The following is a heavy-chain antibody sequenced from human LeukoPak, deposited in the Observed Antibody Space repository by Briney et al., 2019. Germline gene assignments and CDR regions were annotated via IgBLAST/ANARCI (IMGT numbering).Heavy chain of an antibody. CDR2: IYYSGST. Sequence: SETLSLTCTVSGGAISSGGYYWSWIRQHPGKGLEWIGYIYYSGSTSYSPSLKSRVTISVDTSKNRFSLRLSSVTAADTAVYYCARGDYYDSNGYYYFDNWGQGTLVTVSS. D-gene: IGHD3-22*01. CDR3: ARGDYYDSNGYYYFDN. V-gene: IGHV4-31*03. J-gene: IGHJ4*02. CDR1: GGAISSGGYY.